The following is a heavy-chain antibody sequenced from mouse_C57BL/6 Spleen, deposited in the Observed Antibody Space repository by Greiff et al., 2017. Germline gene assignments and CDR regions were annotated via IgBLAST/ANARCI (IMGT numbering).Heavy chain of an antibody. CDR2: IDPSDSYT. J-gene: IGHJ4*01. CDR1: GYTFTSYW. CDR3: ARGQLRLRDYAMDY. D-gene: IGHD3-2*02. Sequence: QVQLQQPGAELVKPGASVKLSCKASGYTFTSYWMQWVKQRPGQGLEWIGEIDPSDSYTNYNQKFKGKATLTVDTSSSTAYMQLSSLTSEDSAVYYCARGQLRLRDYAMDYWGQGTSVTVSS. V-gene: IGHV1-50*01.